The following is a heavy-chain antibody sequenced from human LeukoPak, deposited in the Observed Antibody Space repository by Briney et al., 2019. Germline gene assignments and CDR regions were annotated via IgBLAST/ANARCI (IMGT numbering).Heavy chain of an antibody. V-gene: IGHV3-23*01. Sequence: GGSLRLSCAASGFTFSNYAMSWVRQTPGKGLEWVSAISNSGSTTYYADSVKGRFTISRDNSKNTLYLQMNSLRAEDTAVYYCAGVIAVAGGFDYWGQGTLVTVSS. J-gene: IGHJ4*02. CDR2: ISNSGSTT. CDR1: GFTFSNYA. D-gene: IGHD6-19*01. CDR3: AGVIAVAGGFDY.